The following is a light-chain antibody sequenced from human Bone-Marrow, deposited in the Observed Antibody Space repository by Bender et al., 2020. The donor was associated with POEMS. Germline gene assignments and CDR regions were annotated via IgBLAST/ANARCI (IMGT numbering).Light chain of an antibody. CDR2: DDR. J-gene: IGLJ2*01. CDR3: QAWDTTSQAI. CDR1: NIGRKS. V-gene: IGLV3-21*01. Sequence: SYVLTQPPSVSAAPEKTATITCGGNNIGRKSVHWYQQKPGQAPVLVVYDDRDRPLGIPERFSGSNSANTATLSISWVEAGDEADYFCQAWDTTSQAIFGGGTKLTVL.